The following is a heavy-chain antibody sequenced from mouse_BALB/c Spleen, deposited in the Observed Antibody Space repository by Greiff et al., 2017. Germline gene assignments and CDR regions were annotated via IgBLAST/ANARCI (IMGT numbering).Heavy chain of an antibody. CDR1: GFSLTSYG. J-gene: IGHJ3*01. CDR2: IWSGGST. Sequence: QVQLKESGPGLVQPSQSLSITCTVSGFSLTSYGVHWVRQSPGKGLEWLGVIWSGGSTDYNAAFISRLSISKDNSKSQVFFKMNSLQANDTAIYYCARNDYGSSSSWFAYWGQGTLVTVSA. CDR3: ARNDYGSSSSWFAY. V-gene: IGHV2-2*02. D-gene: IGHD1-1*01.